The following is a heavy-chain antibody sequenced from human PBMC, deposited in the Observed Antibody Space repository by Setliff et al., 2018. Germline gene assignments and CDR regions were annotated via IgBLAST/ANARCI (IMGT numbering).Heavy chain of an antibody. CDR2: VYRGGSTT. D-gene: IGHD4-17*01. CDR1: GFTFNNYA. J-gene: IGHJ6*03. V-gene: IGHV3-23*03. Sequence: GESLKISCAASGFTFNNYAMSWVRQAPGKRLEWVSVVYRGGSTTFYADSVKGRFTISRDDSKNTLYLQMNSLTVDDTAVYYCAKDLGDDGHYYYYMDVWGKGTTGTVSS. CDR3: AKDLGDDGHYYYYMDV.